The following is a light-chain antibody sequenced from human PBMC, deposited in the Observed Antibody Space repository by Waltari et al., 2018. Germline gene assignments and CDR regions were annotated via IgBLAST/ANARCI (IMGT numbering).Light chain of an antibody. Sequence: EIVLTQSPATLSLSPGERATLSCRASQSVSSYLAWYQQKPGQAPRLLIYDASNRATGIPARFSGSGSGTDFTLTISNLEPEDFAVYYCQQRSSWPLTFVGGTKVEIK. CDR2: DAS. CDR3: QQRSSWPLT. V-gene: IGKV3-11*01. CDR1: QSVSSY. J-gene: IGKJ4*01.